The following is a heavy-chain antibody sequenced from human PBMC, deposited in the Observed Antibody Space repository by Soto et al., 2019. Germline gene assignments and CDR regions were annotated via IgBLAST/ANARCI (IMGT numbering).Heavy chain of an antibody. V-gene: IGHV1-2*02. CDR3: ARDPNSGGFDY. Sequence: QVQLMQSGAEVKKPGASVKVSCKASGYTFTGSYMHWVRQAPGQGLEWMGWINPNSGDTNYAQKFQGRVTMTRDTSISTAYMELSRLRSDDTAVYYCARDPNSGGFDYWGQGALVTVSA. CDR1: GYTFTGSY. D-gene: IGHD6-13*01. CDR2: INPNSGDT. J-gene: IGHJ4*02.